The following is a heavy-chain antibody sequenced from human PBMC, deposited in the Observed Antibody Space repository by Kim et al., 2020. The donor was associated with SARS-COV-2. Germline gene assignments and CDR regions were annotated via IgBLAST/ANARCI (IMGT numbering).Heavy chain of an antibody. CDR2: IYTSGST. D-gene: IGHD6-13*01. Sequence: SETLSLTCTVSGGSISSYYWSWIRQPAGKGLEWIGRIYTSGSTNYNPSLKSRVTMSVDTSKNQFSLKLSSVTAADTAVYYCARDRGSSWSDDYYYHGMDVWGQGTTVTVSS. V-gene: IGHV4-4*07. CDR1: GGSISSYY. J-gene: IGHJ6*02. CDR3: ARDRGSSWSDDYYYHGMDV.